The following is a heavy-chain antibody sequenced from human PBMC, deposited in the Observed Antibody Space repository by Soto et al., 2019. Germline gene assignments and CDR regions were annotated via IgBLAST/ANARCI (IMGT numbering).Heavy chain of an antibody. CDR3: ARSLRYFDWPYYFDY. D-gene: IGHD3-9*01. J-gene: IGHJ4*02. CDR2: TYSTGST. V-gene: IGHV4-59*01. Sequence: SGTLSRACTVAGGSISRDYWSWMRQPPAKGVEWSGYTYSTGSTNHPPPLKRRVTLSVDTSKNPFSLKLSSLTAADTAVYYCARSLRYFDWPYYFDYWGQGTLVTVS. CDR1: GGSISRDY.